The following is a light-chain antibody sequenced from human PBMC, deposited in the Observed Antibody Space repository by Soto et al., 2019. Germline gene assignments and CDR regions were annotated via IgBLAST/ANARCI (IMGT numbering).Light chain of an antibody. V-gene: IGLV2-8*01. CDR3: SSYAGSTNFSRV. J-gene: IGLJ1*01. CDR2: EVS. Sequence: QSALTQPPSASGSPGQSVTISCTGTSSDVGGYNYVSWYQQHPGKAPKLMIYEVSKRPSGVPDRFSGSKSGNTASLTVSGLQAEDEADYYCSSYAGSTNFSRVFGTGTKLTVL. CDR1: SSDVGGYNY.